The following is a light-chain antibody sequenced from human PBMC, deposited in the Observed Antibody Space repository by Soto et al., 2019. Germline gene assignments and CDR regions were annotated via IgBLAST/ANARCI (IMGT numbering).Light chain of an antibody. V-gene: IGLV1-44*01. CDR3: AAWDDSLNGVV. CDR2: SNN. J-gene: IGLJ2*01. Sequence: QSVLTQPPSASGTPGQRVTSSCSGSSSNIGSNTVNWYQQLPGPAPKLLIYSNNQRPSGVPDRFSGSKSGTSASLAISGLQSEDEDDYYCAAWDDSLNGVVFGGGTKVTVL. CDR1: SSNIGSNT.